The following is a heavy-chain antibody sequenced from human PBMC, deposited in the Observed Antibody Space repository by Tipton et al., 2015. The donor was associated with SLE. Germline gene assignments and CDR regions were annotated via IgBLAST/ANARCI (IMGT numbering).Heavy chain of an antibody. D-gene: IGHD3-3*01. V-gene: IGHV3-11*04. CDR1: SGAISNYY. CDR2: ISHSSSTI. CDR3: ARDIWSGYYRRFDY. J-gene: IGHJ4*02. Sequence: SLRLSCTVSSGAISNYYWSWIRQPPGKGLEWVSYISHSSSTIYYADSVKGRFTISRDNAKNSLYLQLNSLRVEDSGVYYCARDIWSGYYRRFDYWGQGTLVTVSS.